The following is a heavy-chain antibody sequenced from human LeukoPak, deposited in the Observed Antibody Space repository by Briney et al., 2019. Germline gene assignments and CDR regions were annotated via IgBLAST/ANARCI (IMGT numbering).Heavy chain of an antibody. CDR3: ARLWGSSGYYGGAFDI. V-gene: IGHV3-48*03. D-gene: IGHD3-22*01. CDR1: GFTFSSYE. CDR2: ISSSGSTI. J-gene: IGHJ3*02. Sequence: GGSLRLSCAASGFTFSSYEMNWVRQAPGKGLEWVSYISSSGSTIYYADSVKGRFTISRDNAKNSLYLQMNSLRAEDTAVYYCARLWGSSGYYGGAFDIWGQGTMVTVSS.